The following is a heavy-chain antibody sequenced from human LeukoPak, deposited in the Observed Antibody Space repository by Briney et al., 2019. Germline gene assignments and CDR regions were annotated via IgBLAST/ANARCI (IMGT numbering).Heavy chain of an antibody. CDR1: GDSVSSNSAA. CDR2: TYYRSKWYN. D-gene: IGHD6-13*01. CDR3: ARGVFGSSWYSYYFDY. J-gene: IGHJ4*02. Sequence: PSQTLSLTCAISGDSVSSNSAAWNWIRQSPSRGLEWLGRTYYRSKWYNDCAVSVKSRITINPDTSKNQFSLQLNSVTPEDTAVYYCARGVFGSSWYSYYFDYWGQGTLVTVSS. V-gene: IGHV6-1*01.